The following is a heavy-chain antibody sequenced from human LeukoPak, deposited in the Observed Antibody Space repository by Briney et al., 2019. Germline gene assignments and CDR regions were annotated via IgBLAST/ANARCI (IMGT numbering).Heavy chain of an antibody. CDR3: FSSYYGMDV. J-gene: IGHJ6*02. V-gene: IGHV4-34*01. CDR1: GGSFSGYY. Sequence: SETLSLTCAVYGGSFSGYYWSWIRQPPGKGLEWIGEINHSGSTNYNPSLKSRVTISVDTSKNQFSLKLSSVTAADTAVYYCFSSYYGMDVWGQGTTVTVSS. D-gene: IGHD2-2*01. CDR2: INHSGST.